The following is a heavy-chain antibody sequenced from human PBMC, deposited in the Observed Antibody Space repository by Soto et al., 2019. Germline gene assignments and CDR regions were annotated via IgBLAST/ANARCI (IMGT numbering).Heavy chain of an antibody. CDR3: ARRYCSGASCYFDD. CDR1: TFTFSSNR. J-gene: IGHJ4*02. CDR2: IKQEGSEK. D-gene: IGHD2-15*01. V-gene: IGHV3-7*01. Sequence: GXSLRLSCVDSTFTFSSNRMSWVRQAPGKGLEWVANIKQEGSEKYYVDSVKGRFTISRDNAKNSLFLQMNSLRAEDTALYYCARRYCSGASCYFDDWGQGTLVTVSS.